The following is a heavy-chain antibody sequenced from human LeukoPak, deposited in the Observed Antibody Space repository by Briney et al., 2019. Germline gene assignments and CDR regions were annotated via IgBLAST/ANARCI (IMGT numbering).Heavy chain of an antibody. CDR3: ARANNSSWHN. CDR1: GFTFSSNW. D-gene: IGHD6-13*01. J-gene: IGHJ4*02. V-gene: IGHV3-7*01. Sequence: GGSLRLSCATSGFTFSSNWMSWVRHVPGRGLDWVANIKPDGSAGYYAASVKGRFTVSRDNAKNSLYLQMNSLRVEDTAVYYCARANNSSWHNWGQGTLVAVSS. CDR2: IKPDGSAG.